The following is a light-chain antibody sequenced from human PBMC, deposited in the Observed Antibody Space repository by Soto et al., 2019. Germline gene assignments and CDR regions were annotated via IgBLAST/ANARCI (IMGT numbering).Light chain of an antibody. CDR2: DVS. J-gene: IGKJ1*01. V-gene: IGKV1-5*01. CDR3: QHYDTYPPWT. Sequence: DIQMTQSPSTLSASVGDRVTITCRASQSVSHYLAWYQQKPGKAPNLLIYDVSSLESGVPSRFSGSESGTEFTLSISSLQPEDFATYYCQHYDTYPPWTFGQGTKVEIK. CDR1: QSVSHY.